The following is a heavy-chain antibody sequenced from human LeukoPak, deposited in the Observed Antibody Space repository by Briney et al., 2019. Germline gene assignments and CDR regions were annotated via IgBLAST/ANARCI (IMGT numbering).Heavy chain of an antibody. CDR3: ARDSHDTAPRSWYYGMDV. CDR2: ISAYNGNT. Sequence: ASVKVSCKASGYTFTSYGISWVRQAPGQGLEWMGWISAYNGNTNYAQKLQGRVTMTTDTSTSTAYMELRRLGSDDTAVYYCARDSHDTAPRSWYYGMDVWGQGTTVTVSS. D-gene: IGHD3-9*01. V-gene: IGHV1-18*01. CDR1: GYTFTSYG. J-gene: IGHJ6*02.